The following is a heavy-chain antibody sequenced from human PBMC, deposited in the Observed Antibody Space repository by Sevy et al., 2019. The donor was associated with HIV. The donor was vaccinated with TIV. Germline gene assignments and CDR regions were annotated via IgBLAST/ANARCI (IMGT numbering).Heavy chain of an antibody. CDR1: GGSISSSSYY. Sequence: SETLSLTCTVSGGSISSSSYYWGWIRQPPGKGLEWIGSLYSTGSTSYNPSLRSRDTVSADTSKNQFSLKLDSVSAADTAVYDGSTPRASCWSDGSGCDFDVWGRGTLVTVSS. J-gene: IGHJ2*01. V-gene: IGHV4-39*01. D-gene: IGHD6-19*01. CDR3: STPRASCWSDGSGCDFDV. CDR2: LYSTGST.